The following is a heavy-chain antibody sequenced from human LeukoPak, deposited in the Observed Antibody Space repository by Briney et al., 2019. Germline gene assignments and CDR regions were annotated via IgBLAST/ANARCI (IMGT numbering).Heavy chain of an antibody. V-gene: IGHV4-30-4*08. CDR3: ARRGRIIAAAGSFDY. J-gene: IGHJ4*02. D-gene: IGHD6-13*01. CDR2: IYYSGST. CDR1: GGSISSGDYY. Sequence: PSETLSLTCTVSGGSISSGDYYWSWIRQPPGKGLEWIGYIYYSGSTYYNPSLKSRVTISVDTSKNQFSLKLSSVTAADTAVYYCARRGRIIAAAGSFDYWGQGTLVTVSS.